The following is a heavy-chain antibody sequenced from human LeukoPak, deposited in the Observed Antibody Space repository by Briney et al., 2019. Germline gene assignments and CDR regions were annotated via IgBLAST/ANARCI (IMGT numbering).Heavy chain of an antibody. V-gene: IGHV3-9*03. D-gene: IGHD5-18*01. Sequence: PGGSLRLSCAASGFTFDDYAMHWVRQAPGKGLEWVSGISWNSGSIGYADSVKGRFTISRDNAKSTLYLQMNSLRADDMALYYCTRAFGYSSGAVDYWGQGTLVTVSS. CDR3: TRAFGYSSGAVDY. CDR2: ISWNSGSI. J-gene: IGHJ4*02. CDR1: GFTFDDYA.